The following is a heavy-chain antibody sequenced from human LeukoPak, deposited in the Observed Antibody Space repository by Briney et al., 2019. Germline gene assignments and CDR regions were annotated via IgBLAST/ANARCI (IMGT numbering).Heavy chain of an antibody. V-gene: IGHV3-23*01. D-gene: IGHD4-23*01. J-gene: IGHJ4*02. CDR2: ITDSGGST. Sequence: GGPLTLSCAASGLTFSSYAMTWVRQAPGRGLEWVSGITDSGGSTYFTDSVKGRFTISRDNSKNTVYLQMNCLRPEDTAVYYCAKGSAGSNYYFDYWGQGTLATVSS. CDR1: GLTFSSYA. CDR3: AKGSAGSNYYFDY.